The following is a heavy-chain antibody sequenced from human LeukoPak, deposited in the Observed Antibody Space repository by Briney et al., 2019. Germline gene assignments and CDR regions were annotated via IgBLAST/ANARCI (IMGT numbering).Heavy chain of an antibody. V-gene: IGHV3-74*01. D-gene: IGHD7-27*01. CDR3: VRALMGTSDH. CDR2: MNSDGSTT. J-gene: IGHJ4*02. Sequence: GGSLRLSCAASGFTFSRDWMHWVRQGPGKGLVWDSRMNSDGSTTNYADSVKGRFTISRDNAKNTLYLQMNSLRAEDTAVYYCVRALMGTSDHWGQGSLVTVSS. CDR1: GFTFSRDW.